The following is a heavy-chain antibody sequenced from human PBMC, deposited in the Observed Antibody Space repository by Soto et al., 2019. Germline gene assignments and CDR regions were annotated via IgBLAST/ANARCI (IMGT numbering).Heavy chain of an antibody. CDR1: GFSVTSYN. J-gene: IGHJ6*02. D-gene: IGHD2-15*01. Sequence: EVQLEESGGGPVQPGGSLRLSCVASGFSVTSYNMNWVRQAPGKGLEWVAYVSGTGKYIYYSDSVKGRFTISRDIGKNLVFLEMNTLTVDDTAVYYCARATVVMTYAPRETKHFGMDVWGHGTTVIVSS. CDR3: ARATVVMTYAPRETKHFGMDV. V-gene: IGHV3-21*01. CDR2: VSGTGKYI.